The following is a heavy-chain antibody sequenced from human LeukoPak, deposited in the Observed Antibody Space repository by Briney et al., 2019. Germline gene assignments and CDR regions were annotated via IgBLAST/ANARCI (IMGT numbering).Heavy chain of an antibody. V-gene: IGHV3-33*01. Sequence: GGSLRLSCAASGFTFSGYGMHWVRQAPGKGLEWVAVIWYDGSNKYYADSVKGRFTISRGNSKNTLYLQMNSLRAEDTAVYYCARVTSNQDFDYWGQGTLVTVSS. CDR1: GFTFSGYG. J-gene: IGHJ4*02. CDR3: ARVTSNQDFDY. D-gene: IGHD4-11*01. CDR2: IWYDGSNK.